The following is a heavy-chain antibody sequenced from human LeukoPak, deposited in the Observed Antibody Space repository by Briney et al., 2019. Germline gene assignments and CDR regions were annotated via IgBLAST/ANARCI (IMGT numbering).Heavy chain of an antibody. V-gene: IGHV4-34*01. D-gene: IGHD3-9*01. CDR2: INHSGIT. J-gene: IGHJ4*02. CDR1: DGSFSGYY. Sequence: KSSETLSLTCAVYDGSFSGYYWSWIRQPPGKGLEWIGEINHSGITNYNPSLKSRGTISVDTSKNQFSLKLTSVTAADTAVYYCARGYDILTAYFPFWGQGTLVTVSS. CDR3: ARGYDILTAYFPF.